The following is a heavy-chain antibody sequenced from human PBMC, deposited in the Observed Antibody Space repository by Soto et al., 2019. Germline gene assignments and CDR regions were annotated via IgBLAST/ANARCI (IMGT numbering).Heavy chain of an antibody. CDR3: ARGADPDTAMVSRNYYYYMDV. V-gene: IGHV4-34*01. CDR1: GGSFSGYY. Sequence: TSETLSLTCAVYGGSFSGYYWSWIRQPPGKGLEWIGEINHSGSTNYNPSLKSRVTISVDTSKNQFSLKLSSVTAADTAVYYCARGADPDTAMVSRNYYYYMDVWGKGTTVTVSS. D-gene: IGHD5-18*01. CDR2: INHSGST. J-gene: IGHJ6*03.